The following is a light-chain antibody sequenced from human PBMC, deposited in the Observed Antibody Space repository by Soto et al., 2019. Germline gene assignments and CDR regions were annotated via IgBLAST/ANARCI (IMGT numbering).Light chain of an antibody. CDR3: CSFADSSTYV. J-gene: IGLJ1*01. Sequence: QSALTQPASVSGPPGQSITISCTGTSSDVRRYNLVSWYQQHPGKAPKLMIYESTKRPSGVSDRFSGSKSGNTASLTISGLQAEDEAEYHCCSFADSSTYVFGTGTKVTVL. CDR1: SSDVRRYNL. V-gene: IGLV2-23*01. CDR2: EST.